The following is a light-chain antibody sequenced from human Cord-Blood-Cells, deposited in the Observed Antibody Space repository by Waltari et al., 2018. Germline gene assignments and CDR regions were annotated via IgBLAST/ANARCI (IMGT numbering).Light chain of an antibody. CDR3: VLYMGSGISR. CDR1: SGSVSTSYY. CDR2: STN. V-gene: IGLV8-61*01. J-gene: IGLJ3*02. Sequence: QTVVTQEPSFSVSPGGTVTLTCGLSSGSVSTSYYPRWYQQTPGQAPRTLIYSTNTRSSGVPDRFSGSILGNKAALTITGAQADDESDYYCVLYMGSGISRFGGGTKLTVL.